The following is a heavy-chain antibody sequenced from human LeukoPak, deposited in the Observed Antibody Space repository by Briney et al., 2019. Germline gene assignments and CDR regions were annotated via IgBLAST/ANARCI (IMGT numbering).Heavy chain of an antibody. V-gene: IGHV1-18*01. CDR1: GYTFTSYG. Sequence: ASVKVSCKASGYTFTSYGISWVRQAPGQGLEWMGWISAYNGNTNYAQKLQGRVTMTTDTSTSTAYMELRSLRSDDTAVYYCARGAPFYDFWSGYYTGVDYWGQGTLVTVSS. CDR3: ARGAPFYDFWSGYYTGVDY. J-gene: IGHJ4*02. D-gene: IGHD3-3*01. CDR2: ISAYNGNT.